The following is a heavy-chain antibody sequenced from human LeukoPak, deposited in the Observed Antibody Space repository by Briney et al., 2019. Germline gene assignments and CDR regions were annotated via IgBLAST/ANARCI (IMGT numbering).Heavy chain of an antibody. D-gene: IGHD1-26*01. V-gene: IGHV4-34*01. CDR3: ARARLSGSYNWFDP. J-gene: IGHJ5*02. CDR2: INHSGST. CDR1: GGSFSGCY. Sequence: SETLSLTCAVYGGSFSGCYWSWIRQPPGKGLEWIGEINHSGSTNYNPSLKSRVTISVDTSKNQFSLKLSSVTAADTAVYYCARARLSGSYNWFDPWGQGTLVTVSS.